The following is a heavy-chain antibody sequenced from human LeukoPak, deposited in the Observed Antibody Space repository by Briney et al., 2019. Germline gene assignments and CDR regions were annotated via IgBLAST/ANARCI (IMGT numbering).Heavy chain of an antibody. V-gene: IGHV3-7*01. Sequence: PGGSLRLSCAASGFPFSGSWMDWVRQAPGKRMEWVANIKQDGSEKHYADSVKGRFTISRDNAKNSLFLQMSGLRAEDTAVYYCSRGLDYWGQGALATVSS. J-gene: IGHJ4*02. CDR1: GFPFSGSW. CDR2: IKQDGSEK. CDR3: SRGLDY.